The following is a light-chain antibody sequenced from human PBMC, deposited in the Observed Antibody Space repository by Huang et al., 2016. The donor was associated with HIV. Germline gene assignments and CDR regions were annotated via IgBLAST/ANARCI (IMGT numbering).Light chain of an antibody. CDR1: QSIFHSSNSNNF. V-gene: IGKV4-1*01. CDR3: QQYYSTPIT. CDR2: WAS. J-gene: IGKJ5*01. Sequence: DIVMTQSPDSLAVSLGERATINCRSRQSIFHSSNSNNFLAWYQQKPGQPPKLLIYWASTRQAGVPDRFSGSGSGTDFTLTINGLQAEDVAVYYCQQYYSTPITFGQGTRLEMK.